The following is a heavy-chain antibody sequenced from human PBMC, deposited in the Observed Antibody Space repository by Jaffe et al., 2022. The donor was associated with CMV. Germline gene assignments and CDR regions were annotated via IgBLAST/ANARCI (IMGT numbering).Heavy chain of an antibody. V-gene: IGHV1-3*01. CDR1: GYTFTSYA. CDR3: ARDSSPPGVVVPAATWFDP. D-gene: IGHD2-2*01. J-gene: IGHJ5*02. Sequence: QVQLVQSGAEVKKPGASVKVSCKASGYTFTSYAMHWVRQAPGQRLEWMGWINAGNGNTKYSQKFQGRVTITRDTSASTAYMELSSLRSEDTAVYYCARDSSPPGVVVPAATWFDPWGQGTLVTVSS. CDR2: INAGNGNT.